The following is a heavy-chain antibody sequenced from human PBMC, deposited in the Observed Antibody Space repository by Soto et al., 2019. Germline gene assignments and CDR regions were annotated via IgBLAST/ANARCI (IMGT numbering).Heavy chain of an antibody. CDR3: ARDRMRCSGGSCYSPFDY. CDR2: ISSSSSYI. V-gene: IGHV3-21*01. CDR1: GFTFSSYS. D-gene: IGHD2-15*01. J-gene: IGHJ4*02. Sequence: EVQLVESGGGLVKPGGSLRLSCAASGFTFSSYSMNWVRQAPGKGLEWVSSISSSSSYIYYADSVKGRFTITRDNSKNSMYLHMKSLRAEDTAVYYCARDRMRCSGGSCYSPFDYWGQGTLVTVSS.